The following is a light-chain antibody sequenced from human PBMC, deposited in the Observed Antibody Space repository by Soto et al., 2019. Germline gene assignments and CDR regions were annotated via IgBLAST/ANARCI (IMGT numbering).Light chain of an antibody. CDR2: EGR. J-gene: IGLJ2*01. CDR1: SSDVGSYNL. V-gene: IGLV2-23*01. CDR3: CSYATGSTVV. Sequence: QSALTQPASVSGSPGQSITFSCTGTSSDVGSYNLVSWYQQHPGKAPKLMIYEGRKRPSGVSNRFSGSKSGNTASMTISGLQAEDEADYYCCSYATGSTVVFGGGTKVTVL.